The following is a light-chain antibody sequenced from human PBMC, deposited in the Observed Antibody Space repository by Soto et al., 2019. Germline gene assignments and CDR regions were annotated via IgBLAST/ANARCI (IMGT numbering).Light chain of an antibody. CDR2: KAS. CDR3: QQYGSYSRT. V-gene: IGKV1-5*03. J-gene: IGKJ2*01. Sequence: EIQMTQSPSTLSASVGDRVTLSCRASQSISSRLAWYQQKPGNDPKLLIYKASNLESGVPSRFSGSGSGTDFTLTISSLEPDDFATYYCQQYGSYSRTLGQGTKLEIK. CDR1: QSISSR.